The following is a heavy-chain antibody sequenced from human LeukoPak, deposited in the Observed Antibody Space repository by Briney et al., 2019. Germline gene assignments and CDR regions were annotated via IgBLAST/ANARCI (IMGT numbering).Heavy chain of an antibody. V-gene: IGHV3-21*01. CDR1: GFTFSSYT. CDR3: ARASSKQLAGYLPDGFDI. J-gene: IGHJ3*02. CDR2: ISSSGTYV. D-gene: IGHD3-9*01. Sequence: KPGGSLRLSCAASGFTFSSYTMNWVRQAPGKGLEWVSSISSSGTYVYYADSVKGRFTISRDNAKNSLSLQMNGLRADDAAVYYCARASSKQLAGYLPDGFDIWGQGTMVTVSS.